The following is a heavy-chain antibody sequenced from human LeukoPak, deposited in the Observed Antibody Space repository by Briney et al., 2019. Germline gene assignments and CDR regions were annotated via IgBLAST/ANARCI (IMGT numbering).Heavy chain of an antibody. Sequence: GGSLRLSCTASGFTVGDYGMNWGRQAPGKGLEWVSGINWNGGSTGYADSVKGRVTISRDNAKNSLYLQMSSLRAEDTALYYCARDWTGYYGSDYWGQGTLVTVSS. CDR3: ARDWTGYYGSDY. V-gene: IGHV3-20*04. D-gene: IGHD3/OR15-3a*01. CDR2: INWNGGST. J-gene: IGHJ4*02. CDR1: GFTVGDYG.